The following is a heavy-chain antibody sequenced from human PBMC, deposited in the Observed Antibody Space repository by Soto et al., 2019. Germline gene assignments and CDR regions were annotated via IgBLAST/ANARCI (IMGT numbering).Heavy chain of an antibody. CDR2: ISYDASNK. D-gene: IGHD2-15*01. Sequence: PGGSLRLSCAASGFTFSNYGTHWVRQAPGKGLQWAAAISYDASNKYYVDSVKGRFTVSRDNSKNTLYLQMNRLRGEDTAMYYCAKGVVEVIVATATDVWGQGTTVTVSS. CDR3: AKGVVEVIVATATDV. V-gene: IGHV3-30*18. J-gene: IGHJ6*02. CDR1: GFTFSNYG.